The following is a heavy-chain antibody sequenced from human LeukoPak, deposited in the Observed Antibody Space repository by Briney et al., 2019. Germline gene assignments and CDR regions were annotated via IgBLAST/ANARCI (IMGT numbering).Heavy chain of an antibody. D-gene: IGHD5-24*01. CDR3: ARDLRRRDGYNGFGY. J-gene: IGHJ4*02. V-gene: IGHV3-21*01. Sequence: PGGSLRLSCAASGFTFSSYSMNWVRQAPGKGLEWVSSISSSSSYIYYADSVKGRITISRDNAKNSLYLQMNSLRAEDTAVYYCARDLRRRDGYNGFGYWGQGTLVTVSS. CDR1: GFTFSSYS. CDR2: ISSSSSYI.